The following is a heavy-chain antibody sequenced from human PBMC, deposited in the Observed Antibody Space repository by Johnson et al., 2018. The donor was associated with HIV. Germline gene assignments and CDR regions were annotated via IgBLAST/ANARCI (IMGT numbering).Heavy chain of an antibody. CDR3: ARDTSGEGRAFDI. V-gene: IGHV3-30-3*01. J-gene: IGHJ3*02. CDR1: GFTFSSYA. D-gene: IGHD3-10*01. Sequence: QVQLVESGGGLIQPGGSLRLSCAASGFTFSSYAMHWVRQAPGKGLEWVAVISYDGSNKYYADSVKGRFTISRDNSKNTLYLQMNSLRAEDTAVYYCARDTSGEGRAFDIWGQGTMVTVSS. CDR2: ISYDGSNK.